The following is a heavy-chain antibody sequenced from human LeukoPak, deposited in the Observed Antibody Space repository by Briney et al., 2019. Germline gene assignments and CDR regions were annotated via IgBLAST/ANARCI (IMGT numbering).Heavy chain of an antibody. CDR2: IIPIFGTA. CDR1: GGTFSSYA. V-gene: IGHV1-69*05. D-gene: IGHD3-22*01. J-gene: IGHJ5*02. CDR3: AREIDYYDSSGSVNWFDP. Sequence: SVKVSCKASGGTFSSYAISWVRQAPGQGPEWMGGIIPIFGTANYAQKFQGRVTITTDESTSTAYMELSSLRSEDTAVYYCAREIDYYDSSGSVNWFDPWGQGTLVTVSS.